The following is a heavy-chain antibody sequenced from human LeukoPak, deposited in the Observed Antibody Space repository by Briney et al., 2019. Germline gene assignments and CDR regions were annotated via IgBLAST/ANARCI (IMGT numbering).Heavy chain of an antibody. D-gene: IGHD1-26*01. Sequence: GGSLRLSCVASGIAFTSNAMAWVRQTPGRGLEWVSTVSHGGENTYYADFVKGRFTISRDNSKNTVFLQLNSLRAEDTAVYYCARDVGAFDIWGQGTMVTVSS. CDR1: GIAFTSNA. J-gene: IGHJ3*02. V-gene: IGHV3-23*01. CDR2: VSHGGENT. CDR3: ARDVGAFDI.